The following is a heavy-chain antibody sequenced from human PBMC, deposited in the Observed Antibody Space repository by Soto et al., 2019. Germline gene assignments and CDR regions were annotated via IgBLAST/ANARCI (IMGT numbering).Heavy chain of an antibody. CDR1: GYTFTSYA. J-gene: IGHJ4*02. CDR3: ARDTAGMLALGEY. D-gene: IGHD5-18*01. Sequence: QVQLVQSGAEVKKPGASVKVSCKASGYTFTSYAMHWVRQAPGQRLEWMGWINAGNGNTKYSQKFQGRVTITRDTSASTAYMELSSLRSEDTAVYYCARDTAGMLALGEYWGQGTLVTVSS. V-gene: IGHV1-3*01. CDR2: INAGNGNT.